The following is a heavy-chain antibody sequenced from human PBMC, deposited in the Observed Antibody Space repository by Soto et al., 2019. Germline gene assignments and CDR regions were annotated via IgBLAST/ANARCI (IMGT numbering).Heavy chain of an antibody. V-gene: IGHV3-30-3*01. CDR3: ARARLYGSPFDY. CDR1: GFTFSSYA. CDR2: ISYDGSNK. J-gene: IGHJ4*02. D-gene: IGHD6-13*01. Sequence: GGSLRLSCAASGFTFSSYAMHWVRQAPGKGLEWVAVISYDGSNKYYADSVKGRFTISRDNSRNTLYLQMNSLRAEDTAVYYCARARLYGSPFDYWGQGTLVTVSS.